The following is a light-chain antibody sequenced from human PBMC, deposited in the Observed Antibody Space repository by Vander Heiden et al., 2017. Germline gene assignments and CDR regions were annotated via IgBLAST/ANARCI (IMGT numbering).Light chain of an antibody. Sequence: EIVLTQSPATLSLSPGERATLSCRASQGVTNYLAWYQQKPGQAPRLLIYGASKRATGIPARFSGSGSGTDFTLSISSLEPEDFAVYYCQQRSNWPLTFGGGTKVEIK. J-gene: IGKJ4*01. CDR2: GAS. CDR1: QGVTNY. CDR3: QQRSNWPLT. V-gene: IGKV3-11*01.